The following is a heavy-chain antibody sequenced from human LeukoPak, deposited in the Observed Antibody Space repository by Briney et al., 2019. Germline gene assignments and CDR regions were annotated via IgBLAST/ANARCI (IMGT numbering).Heavy chain of an antibody. D-gene: IGHD5-18*01. CDR3: ARDAADTVRGGDY. V-gene: IGHV1-18*01. CDR2: ISAHNGNT. Sequence: ASVKVSRKASGYTFMDYGISWVRQAPGQGLEWMGWISAHNGNTNYAHKLQGRVTMTTDTSTSTAYMELRSLRSDDTAVYYCARDAADTVRGGDYWGQGTLVTVSS. CDR1: GYTFMDYG. J-gene: IGHJ4*02.